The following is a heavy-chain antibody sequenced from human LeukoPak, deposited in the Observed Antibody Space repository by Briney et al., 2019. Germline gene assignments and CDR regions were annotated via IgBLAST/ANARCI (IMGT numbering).Heavy chain of an antibody. CDR1: GFTFDDYA. CDR3: AKDNDDFWSGPPDY. Sequence: GGSLRLSCAASGFTFDDYAMHWVRQAPGKGLEWVSGISWNSGTMGYADSVKGRFTISRDNAKNSLYLQMNSLRAEDTAVYYCAKDNDDFWSGPPDYWGQGTLVTVSS. J-gene: IGHJ4*02. CDR2: ISWNSGTM. D-gene: IGHD3-3*01. V-gene: IGHV3-9*01.